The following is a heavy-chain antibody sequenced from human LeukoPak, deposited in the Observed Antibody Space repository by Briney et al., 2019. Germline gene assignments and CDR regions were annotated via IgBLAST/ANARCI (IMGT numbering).Heavy chain of an antibody. CDR3: AREDCSGGDCTSFDY. CDR1: GGTFSGYY. CDR2: INPGGST. D-gene: IGHD2-15*01. J-gene: IGHJ4*02. V-gene: IGHV4-34*01. Sequence: SETLSLTCAVHGGTFSGYYWSWIRQSPGKGLEWIGEINPGGSTNYNPSLESRVIISVDTSKNQFSLKMDSVRAADTAVYYCAREDCSGGDCTSFDYWGQGTLVTVSS.